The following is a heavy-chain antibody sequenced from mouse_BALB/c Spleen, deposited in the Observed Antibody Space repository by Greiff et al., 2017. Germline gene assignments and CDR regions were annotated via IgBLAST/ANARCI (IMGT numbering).Heavy chain of an antibody. J-gene: IGHJ1*01. Sequence: QVQLKESGPGLVAPSQSLSITCTVSGFSLTGYGVNWVRQPPGKGLEWLGMIWGDGSTDYDSALKSRLSISKDNSKSQVFLKMNSLQTDDTARYYCARGPWYFDVWGAGTTVTVSS. CDR2: IWGDGST. V-gene: IGHV2-6-7*01. CDR3: ARGPWYFDV. CDR1: GFSLTGYG.